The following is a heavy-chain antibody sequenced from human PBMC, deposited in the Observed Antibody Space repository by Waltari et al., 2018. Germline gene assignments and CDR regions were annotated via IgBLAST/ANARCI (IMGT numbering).Heavy chain of an antibody. Sequence: QVQLVQSGAEVKKPGASVRVSCKLSGYTLTELSMVWGRQARGKGHEWVGGFDPKDGQTIYAEKFQGRVTMTEDTSTDTAYMELSSLKSEDTAVYYCATSSPLIWGSYNGWDVWGQGTTVTVSS. V-gene: IGHV1-24*01. CDR1: GYTLTELS. J-gene: IGHJ6*02. CDR2: FDPKDGQT. CDR3: ATSSPLIWGSYNGWDV. D-gene: IGHD3-16*01.